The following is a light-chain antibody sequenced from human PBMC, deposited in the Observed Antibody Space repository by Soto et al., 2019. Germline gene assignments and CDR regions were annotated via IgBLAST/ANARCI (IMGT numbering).Light chain of an antibody. CDR3: QQFGISPRYT. CDR2: GAS. CDR1: QSVSSSY. V-gene: IGKV3-20*01. J-gene: IGKJ2*01. Sequence: EIVLTQSPGTLSLSPGEIVTLSCRASQSVSSSYLAWYQQKPGQAPRLLIDGASSRATGIPDRFSGSESGTDFTLTISRLEPDDFGVYYCQQFGISPRYTFGRGTKLEVK.